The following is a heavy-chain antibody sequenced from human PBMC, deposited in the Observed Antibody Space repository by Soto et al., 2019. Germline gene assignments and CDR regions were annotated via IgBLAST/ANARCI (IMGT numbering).Heavy chain of an antibody. CDR2: IYNSGNT. Sequence: SETLSLTCTVSGGSINSQYWSWIRHPPGKALEWIGYIYNSGNTNYNPSLKSRVTMSVDTSKNQFSLKLTSVNAADTAVYYCARTYSSSWSPFDYWGQGTLVT. J-gene: IGHJ4*02. V-gene: IGHV4-59*11. CDR3: ARTYSSSWSPFDY. CDR1: GGSINSQY. D-gene: IGHD6-13*01.